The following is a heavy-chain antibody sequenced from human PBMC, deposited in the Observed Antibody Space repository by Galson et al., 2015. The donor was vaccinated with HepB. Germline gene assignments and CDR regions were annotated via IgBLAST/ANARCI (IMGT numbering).Heavy chain of an antibody. J-gene: IGHJ5*02. CDR3: ARGRFDP. V-gene: IGHV3-7*01. CDR2: IKEDGSEK. CDR1: GFTFSSYW. Sequence: SLRLSCAASGFTFSSYWLTWVRQAPGKGLEWVANIKEDGSEKNYVDSVKGRFTISRDNAKNSLYLQMNSLRAEDTAVYYCARGRFDPWGQGTLVTVSS.